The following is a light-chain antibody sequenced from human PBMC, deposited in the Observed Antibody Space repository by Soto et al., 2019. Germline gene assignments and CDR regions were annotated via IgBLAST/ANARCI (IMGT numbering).Light chain of an antibody. J-gene: IGKJ4*01. V-gene: IGKV3D-15*01. Sequence: EVVMTHSPATLSVSPWEVVTLSCRASQNVNQNVAWYQQKPGQALRLLIHSAVTGAVGNPATFSGRGSGTDFTLTISSLQSEDSAVYYCQQYNDWPLTLGGGTKVDIK. CDR1: QNVNQN. CDR2: SAV. CDR3: QQYNDWPLT.